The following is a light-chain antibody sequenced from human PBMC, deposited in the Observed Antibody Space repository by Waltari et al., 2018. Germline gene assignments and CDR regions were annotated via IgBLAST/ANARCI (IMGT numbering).Light chain of an antibody. J-gene: IGKJ2*03. Sequence: GDRVTVTCRASQGINKELSWYQQKPGKAPTLLIYAASSLQAGVSSRFSGSGSGTDFTLTISRLQPEDVATYYCQHDYTTPYSFGQGTKVEIK. CDR3: QHDYTTPYS. CDR2: AAS. CDR1: QGINKE. V-gene: IGKV1-27*01.